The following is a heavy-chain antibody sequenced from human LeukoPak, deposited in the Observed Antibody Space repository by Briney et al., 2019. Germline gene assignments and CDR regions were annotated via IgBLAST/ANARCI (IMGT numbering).Heavy chain of an antibody. CDR1: GFAFSSYT. CDR2: IDGGGGRT. CDR3: AKDFYDSSGSRYDC. V-gene: IGHV3-23*01. Sequence: GGSLRLSCTASGFAFSSYTMRWVRQAPGGGLEWVSAIDGGGGRTWHADSVRGRFTISRDNSKNTLFMQMNSLRAEDTAVYYCAKDFYDSSGSRYDCWGQGTLVTVSS. D-gene: IGHD3-22*01. J-gene: IGHJ4*02.